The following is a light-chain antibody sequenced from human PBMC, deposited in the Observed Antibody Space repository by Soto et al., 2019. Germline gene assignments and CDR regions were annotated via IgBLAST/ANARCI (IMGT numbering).Light chain of an antibody. CDR1: QAISTY. V-gene: IGKV1-27*01. CDR3: QKYNSAPQT. Sequence: DIQMTQSPSSLSASVGDRVTITCRASQAISTYLAWYQQKPGKVPKLLIYAASTLQSGVPSRLSGSGAGTDFSLTISSLQPEDVATYYCQKYNSAPQTFGQGTKVDIK. CDR2: AAS. J-gene: IGKJ1*01.